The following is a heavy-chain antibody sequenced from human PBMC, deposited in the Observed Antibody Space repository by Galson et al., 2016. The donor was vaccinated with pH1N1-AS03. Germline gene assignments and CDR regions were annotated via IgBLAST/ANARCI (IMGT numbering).Heavy chain of an antibody. D-gene: IGHD3-10*02. CDR2: ISSGNT. CDR3: AKDRSSRNVLGAYDY. CDR1: GFTFSNYG. Sequence: SLRLSCAASGFTFSNYGMSWVRQAPGKGLEWVSDISSGNTYHADSVKGRITIPRDDSKNTLYLQMNSLRAEDTAVYYCAKDRSSRNVLGAYDYWGQGTLVTVSS. V-gene: IGHV3-23*01. J-gene: IGHJ4*02.